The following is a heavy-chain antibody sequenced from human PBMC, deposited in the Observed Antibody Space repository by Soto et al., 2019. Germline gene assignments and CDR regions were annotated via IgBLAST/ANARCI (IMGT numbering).Heavy chain of an antibody. CDR1: GYSFTSYW. Sequence: PGGSLKISCKGSGYSFTSYWISWVRQMPGKGLEWMGRIDPSDSYTNYSPSFQGHVTISADKSISTAYLQWSSLKASDTAMYYCASVTVDTYYGMDVWGQGTTVTVSS. CDR2: IDPSDSYT. V-gene: IGHV5-10-1*01. CDR3: ASVTVDTYYGMDV. J-gene: IGHJ6*02. D-gene: IGHD5-18*01.